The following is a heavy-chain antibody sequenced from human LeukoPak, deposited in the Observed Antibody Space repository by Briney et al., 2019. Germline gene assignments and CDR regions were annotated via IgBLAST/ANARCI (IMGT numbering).Heavy chain of an antibody. V-gene: IGHV4-34*01. CDR2: INHSGST. CDR3: ARVILTGYSNDF. D-gene: IGHD3-9*01. J-gene: IGHJ4*02. Sequence: SETLSLTCAVYGGSVSGHYWSWIRQPPGKGLEWIGEINHSGSTNYNPSLKTRVTISIDTSKNQFSLKLSSVTAADTAVYYCARVILTGYSNDFCGQGTLVTVSS. CDR1: GGSVSGHY.